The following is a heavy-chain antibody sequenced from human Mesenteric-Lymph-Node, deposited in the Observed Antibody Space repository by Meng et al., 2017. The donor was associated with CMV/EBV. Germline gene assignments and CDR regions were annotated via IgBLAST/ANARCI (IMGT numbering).Heavy chain of an antibody. V-gene: IGHV4-59*01. CDR3: ARDAGDYDFWSGTYYYYGMDV. D-gene: IGHD3-3*01. J-gene: IGHJ6*02. Sequence: GSLRLSCTVSGGSISSYYWSWIRQPPGKGLEWIGYIYYSGSTNYNPSLKSRVTISVDTSKNQFSLKLSSVTAADTAVYYCARDAGDYDFWSGTYYYYGMDVWGQGTTVTVSS. CDR2: IYYSGST. CDR1: GGSISSYY.